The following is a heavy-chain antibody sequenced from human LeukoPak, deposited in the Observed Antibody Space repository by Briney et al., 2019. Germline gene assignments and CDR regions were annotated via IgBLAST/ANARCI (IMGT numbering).Heavy chain of an antibody. J-gene: IGHJ4*02. CDR2: IWYDGSDK. D-gene: IGHD5-12*01. CDR3: ARGDIVATIPGDY. V-gene: IGHV3-33*01. Sequence: PGGSLRLSCAASKFTFSSYGMHWVRQAPGKGLEWVAAIWYDGSDKYYADSVKGRFTISRDNSKNTLYMQMNSLRAEDTAVYFCARGDIVATIPGDYWGQGTLVTVSS. CDR1: KFTFSSYG.